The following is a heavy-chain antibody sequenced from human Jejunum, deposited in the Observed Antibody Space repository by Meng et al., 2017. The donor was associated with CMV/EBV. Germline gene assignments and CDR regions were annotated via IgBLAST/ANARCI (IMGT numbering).Heavy chain of an antibody. D-gene: IGHD2-2*01. CDR3: AKDWGRYCRGISCYRSYFDY. V-gene: IGHV3-30*02. Sequence: YGMRWVRQAPGKGLEWLTFIQFDGDNKYYVDSVKGRFTISRNNSKNTVSLQMNSLRAEDTAVYYCAKDWGRYCRGISCYRSYFDYWGQGTRVTVSS. CDR1: YG. J-gene: IGHJ4*02. CDR2: IQFDGDNK.